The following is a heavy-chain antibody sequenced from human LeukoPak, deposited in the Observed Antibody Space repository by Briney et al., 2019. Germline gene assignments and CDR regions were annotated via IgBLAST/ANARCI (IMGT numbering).Heavy chain of an antibody. CDR2: ISSSSSYI. CDR1: GFTFSSYS. D-gene: IGHD6-19*01. CDR3: ARDVYSSGWEEYFQQ. J-gene: IGHJ1*01. Sequence: GGSLRLSCAASGFTFSSYSMNWVRQAPGKGLEWVSSISSSSSYIYYADSVKGRFTISRDNAKNSLYLQMNSLRAEDTAVYYCARDVYSSGWEEYFQQGGQGTLVTVSS. V-gene: IGHV3-21*01.